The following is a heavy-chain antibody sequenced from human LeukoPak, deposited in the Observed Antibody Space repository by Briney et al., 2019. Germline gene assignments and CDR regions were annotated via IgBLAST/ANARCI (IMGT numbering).Heavy chain of an antibody. Sequence: ASVKVSCKASGYTFTSYDINWVRQATGQGLEWMGWMNPNSGNTGYPQKFQGRVTMTRNTSISTAYMELSSLRSEDTAVYFCAEAESSGYNGFDPWGQGTLVTVSS. CDR2: MNPNSGNT. CDR3: AEAESSGYNGFDP. D-gene: IGHD3-22*01. J-gene: IGHJ5*02. V-gene: IGHV1-8*01. CDR1: GYTFTSYD.